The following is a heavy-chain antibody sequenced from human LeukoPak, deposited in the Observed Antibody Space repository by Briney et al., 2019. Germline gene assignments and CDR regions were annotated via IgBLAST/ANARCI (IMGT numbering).Heavy chain of an antibody. V-gene: IGHV3-53*01. CDR2: VYSGGST. Sequence: GGSMRLSCAASGFTVSGNYMSWVRQSPGKGLEWVSVVYSGGSTYYADSVKGRFTISRDNSRNTLYLQMNSLRAEDTAVYYCATTYCSSTSCYPYYFDYWGQGTPVSVSS. CDR1: GFTVSGNY. D-gene: IGHD2-2*01. CDR3: ATTYCSSTSCYPYYFDY. J-gene: IGHJ4*02.